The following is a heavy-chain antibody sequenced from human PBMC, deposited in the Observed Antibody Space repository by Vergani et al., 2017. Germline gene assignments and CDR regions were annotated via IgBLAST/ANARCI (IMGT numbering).Heavy chain of an antibody. J-gene: IGHJ5*02. CDR1: GFTFNQYG. CDR3: ARDVRLLYNRFDP. V-gene: IGHV3-33*01. D-gene: IGHD1-14*01. Sequence: QVQLVESGGGVVQPGRSLRLSCAASGFTFNQYGMHWVRQAPGKGLEWVAVTWYDGNNKQYADSVKGRFTISRDNSKSTMYLQMNSLRDEDTGVYYCARDVRLLYNRFDPWGQGTLVTVS. CDR2: TWYDGNNK.